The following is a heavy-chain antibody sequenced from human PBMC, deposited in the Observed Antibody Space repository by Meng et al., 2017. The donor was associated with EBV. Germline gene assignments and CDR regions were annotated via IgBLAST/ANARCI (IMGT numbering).Heavy chain of an antibody. J-gene: IGHJ4*02. V-gene: IGHV1-69*01. CDR2: FLPRLGAP. Sequence: QVRLVQAAAEVKKPGSSVKVSCKTSGGPFRYYAISWVRQAPGQGLEWLGGFLPRLGAPNYAQKFHGRVKITADESTSTHYMDLSSLRPEDTAIYYCASESGRGYTPDYWGQGTLVTVSS. D-gene: IGHD3-10*01. CDR1: GGPFRYYA. CDR3: ASESGRGYTPDY.